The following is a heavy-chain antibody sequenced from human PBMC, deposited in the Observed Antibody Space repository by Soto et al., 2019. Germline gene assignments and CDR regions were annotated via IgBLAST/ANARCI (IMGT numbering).Heavy chain of an antibody. CDR2: IYYSGST. Sequence: PSETLSLTCTVSGGSISGGSYYWSWIRQHPGKGLEWIGYIYYSGSTYYNPSPKSRITMSIDTSKNHFSLKLSSVTAADTAMYYCARVGVDTALVNTWFDPWGQGTLVT. J-gene: IGHJ5*02. CDR1: GGSISGGSYY. V-gene: IGHV4-31*03. D-gene: IGHD5-18*01. CDR3: ARVGVDTALVNTWFDP.